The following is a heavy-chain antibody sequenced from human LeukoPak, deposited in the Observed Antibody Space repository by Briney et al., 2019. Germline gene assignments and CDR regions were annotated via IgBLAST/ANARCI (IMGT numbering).Heavy chain of an antibody. CDR2: INPNSGGT. V-gene: IGHV1-2*02. Sequence: ASVKVACKASGYTFTGYYMHWVRQAPGQGLEWMGWINPNSGGTNYAQKFLGRVTMTRDTSISTAYLELSRLRSDDTAVYYCARDSSLLEWLSPFDYWGQGTLVTVSS. J-gene: IGHJ4*02. D-gene: IGHD3-3*01. CDR1: GYTFTGYY. CDR3: ARDSSLLEWLSPFDY.